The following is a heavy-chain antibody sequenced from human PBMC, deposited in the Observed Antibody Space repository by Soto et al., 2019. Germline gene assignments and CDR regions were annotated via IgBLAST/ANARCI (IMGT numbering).Heavy chain of an antibody. CDR2: IYTSGST. J-gene: IGHJ5*02. D-gene: IGHD2-8*01. Sequence: ASETLSLTCTVSGGSISSYYWSWIRQPAGKGLEWIGRIYTSGSTNYNPSLKSRVTMSVDTSKNQFSLKLSSVTAADTAVYYCARDLGVSRKLSTNWFDPWGQGTLVTVSS. V-gene: IGHV4-4*07. CDR1: GGSISSYY. CDR3: ARDLGVSRKLSTNWFDP.